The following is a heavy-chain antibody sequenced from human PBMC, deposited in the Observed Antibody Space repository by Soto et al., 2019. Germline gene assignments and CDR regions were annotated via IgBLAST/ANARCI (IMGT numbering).Heavy chain of an antibody. CDR3: ERDPTEGYGPDY. J-gene: IGHJ4*02. CDR1: GFTVISNY. V-gene: IGHV3-53*01. Sequence: PGGSLRLSCAASGFTVISNYMSWVRQAPGKGLEWVSFIYSNGSTYYADSVKGRFSISRDNSNNMVYLQMDSLRAEDTAVYYCERDPTEGYGPDYWGQGTLVTVSS. D-gene: IGHD5-18*01. CDR2: IYSNGST.